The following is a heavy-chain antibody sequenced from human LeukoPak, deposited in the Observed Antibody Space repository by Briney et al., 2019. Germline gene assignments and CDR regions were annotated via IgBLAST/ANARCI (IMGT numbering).Heavy chain of an antibody. CDR2: IRQDGSDK. Sequence: TWVRQAPGKGLEWVANIRQDGSDKYYMDSVKGRFTISRDNAKNSVYLQMNSLRVEDTAVYYCAKDRTVGASYWYFDLWGRGTLVTVSS. V-gene: IGHV3-7*03. CDR3: AKDRTVGASYWYFDL. J-gene: IGHJ2*01. D-gene: IGHD1-26*01.